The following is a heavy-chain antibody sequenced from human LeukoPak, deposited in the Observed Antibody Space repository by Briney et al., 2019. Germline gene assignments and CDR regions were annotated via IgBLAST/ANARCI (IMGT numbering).Heavy chain of an antibody. D-gene: IGHD1-26*01. CDR1: GXTFSNYA. Sequence: GGSLRLSCAASGXTFSNYAMSWVRQAPGKGLESVSAISGSADNTYYADSVKGRFTISRDNSKSTLYLQMNSLRAEDTAIYYCAKDRVGATRGGDYWGQGTLVTVSS. CDR3: AKDRVGATRGGDY. J-gene: IGHJ4*02. V-gene: IGHV3-23*01. CDR2: ISGSADNT.